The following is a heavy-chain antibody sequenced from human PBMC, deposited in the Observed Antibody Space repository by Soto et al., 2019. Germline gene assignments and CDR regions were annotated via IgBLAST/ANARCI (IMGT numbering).Heavy chain of an antibody. Sequence: SVKVSCKASGGTFSSYAISWVRQAPGQGREWMGGIIPIFGTANYAQKFQGRVTITADKSTSTADMELSSLRSEDTAVYYGARAIAAAGSSPSSYYYYGMDVWGQGTTVTVSS. CDR2: IIPIFGTA. CDR3: ARAIAAAGSSPSSYYYYGMDV. J-gene: IGHJ6*02. D-gene: IGHD6-13*01. V-gene: IGHV1-69*06. CDR1: GGTFSSYA.